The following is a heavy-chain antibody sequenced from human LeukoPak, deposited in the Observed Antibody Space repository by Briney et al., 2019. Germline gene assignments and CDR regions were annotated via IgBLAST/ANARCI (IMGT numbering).Heavy chain of an antibody. V-gene: IGHV4-34*01. D-gene: IGHD5-12*01. CDR3: ARGSGWLNAFDI. CDR2: INHSGST. Sequence: SETLSLTCAVYGGSFSGYYWSWIRQPPGKGLEWIGEINHSGSTNYNPSLKSRVTISVDTSKNQFSLKLSSVTAADTAVYYCARGSGWLNAFDIWDQGTMVTVSS. CDR1: GGSFSGYY. J-gene: IGHJ3*02.